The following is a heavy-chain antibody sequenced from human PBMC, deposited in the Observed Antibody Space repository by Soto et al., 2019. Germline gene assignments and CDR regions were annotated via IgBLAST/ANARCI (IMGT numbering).Heavy chain of an antibody. V-gene: IGHV3-30-3*01. J-gene: IGHJ6*02. D-gene: IGHD6-19*01. CDR3: ARDSSGRPPGRGFYYYYYGMDV. Sequence: QVQLVESGGGVVQPGRSLRLSCAASGFTFSSYAMHWVRQAPGKGLEWVAVISYDGSNKYYADSVKGRFTISRDNSKNPLYLQMNSLRAEDTAVYYCARDSSGRPPGRGFYYYYYGMDVWGQGTTVTVSS. CDR2: ISYDGSNK. CDR1: GFTFSSYA.